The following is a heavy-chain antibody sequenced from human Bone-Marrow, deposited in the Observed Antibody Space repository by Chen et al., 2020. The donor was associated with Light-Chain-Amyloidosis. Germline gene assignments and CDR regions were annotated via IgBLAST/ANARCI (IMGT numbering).Heavy chain of an antibody. Sequence: EVQLEQSGPEVKKPGESLKNSCTGSGYTFPNYWIGWVRQMPGKGLEWMGVIYPDDSDARYSPSFEGQVTISADKSITTAYLQWRSLKASDTAMYYCARRRDGYNFDYWGQGTLVTVSS. CDR1: GYTFPNYW. D-gene: IGHD5-12*01. V-gene: IGHV5-51*01. CDR3: ARRRDGYNFDY. J-gene: IGHJ4*02. CDR2: IYPDDSDA.